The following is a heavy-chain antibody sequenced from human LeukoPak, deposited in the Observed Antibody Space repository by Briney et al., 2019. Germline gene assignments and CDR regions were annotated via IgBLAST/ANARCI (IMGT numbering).Heavy chain of an antibody. CDR2: ISWDGGST. V-gene: IGHV3-43D*03. D-gene: IGHD2-15*01. Sequence: PAGSLRLSCAASGFAFDDYAMHWVRQAPGKGLEWVSLISWDGGSTYYADSVKGRFTISRDNSKNSLYLQMNSLRAEDTALYYCAKVMGRGYCSGGSCTTFDYWGQGTLVTVSS. CDR3: AKVMGRGYCSGGSCTTFDY. J-gene: IGHJ4*02. CDR1: GFAFDDYA.